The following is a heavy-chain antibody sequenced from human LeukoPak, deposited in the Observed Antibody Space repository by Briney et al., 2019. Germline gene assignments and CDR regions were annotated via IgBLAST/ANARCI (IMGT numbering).Heavy chain of an antibody. CDR1: GYSFTSYW. J-gene: IGHJ4*02. Sequence: GESRKISCKGSGYSFTSYWIGWVRQRPGKGLGWMGIIYPGDSETTYSPSFQGQVTISADKSISTAYLQWSSLKASDTAMYYCARHWDSSSWSTFDYWGQGPLVTVSS. CDR3: ARHWDSSSWSTFDY. V-gene: IGHV5-51*01. CDR2: IYPGDSET. D-gene: IGHD6-13*01.